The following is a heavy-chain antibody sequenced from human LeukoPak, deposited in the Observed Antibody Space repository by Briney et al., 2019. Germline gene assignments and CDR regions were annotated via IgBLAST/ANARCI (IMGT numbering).Heavy chain of an antibody. Sequence: GGSLRLSCATSGFPFETNAMSWVRQAPGKGLEWVATIGNTETFYADSVTGRFTISRDNSKNTVNLQMNRLRVEDTAVYWCARELSWSGRDYWGQGTLVTVSS. CDR1: GFPFETNA. V-gene: IGHV3-23*01. J-gene: IGHJ4*02. CDR2: IGNTET. D-gene: IGHD3-3*01. CDR3: ARELSWSGRDY.